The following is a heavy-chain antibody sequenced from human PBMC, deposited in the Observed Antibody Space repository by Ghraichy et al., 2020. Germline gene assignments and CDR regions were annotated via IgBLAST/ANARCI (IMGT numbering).Heavy chain of an antibody. V-gene: IGHV4-4*02. Sequence: SETLSLTCTVSGDSISSAQWWSWVRQTPGRGLEWIGEIYHSGFATYNPSLKSRVAISADKSNNQLSLKLTSVTAADTAVYYCARIYCTSTDCFNDAFDIWGQGTLVTVSS. CDR1: GDSISSAQW. J-gene: IGHJ3*02. CDR2: IYHSGFA. D-gene: IGHD2-2*01. CDR3: ARIYCTSTDCFNDAFDI.